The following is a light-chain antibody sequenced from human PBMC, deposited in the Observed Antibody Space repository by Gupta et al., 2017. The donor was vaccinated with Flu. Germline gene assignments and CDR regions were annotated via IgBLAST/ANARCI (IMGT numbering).Light chain of an antibody. J-gene: IGLJ1*01. V-gene: IGLV3-1*01. CDR3: QAWDSSTEV. CDR1: KWGDKY. CDR2: QDS. Sequence: SYELTPPPSVSVSLRQTASITCSGDKWGDKYACWYQQKPGKSPVLVIYQDSKRPSANPERFAVSNSGNAATLTISGTQAMDEAYYYGQAWDSSTEVFGTGTKVTVL.